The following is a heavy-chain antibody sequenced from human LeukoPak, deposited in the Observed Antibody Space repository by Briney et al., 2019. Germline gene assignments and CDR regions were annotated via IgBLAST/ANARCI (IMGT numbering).Heavy chain of an antibody. CDR3: ARYDWGKYFDY. V-gene: IGHV4-61*01. CDR2: IYYSGST. D-gene: IGHD3-16*01. J-gene: IGHJ4*02. Sequence: PSETLSLTCTVSGGSVGSGSYYWSWVRPPPGKGLDWIGSIYYSGSTYYNPSLNRRVTITVNTSKNQFSLKQSSVTAADTAVYYCARYDWGKYFDYWGQGTLVTLSS. CDR1: GGSVGSGSYY.